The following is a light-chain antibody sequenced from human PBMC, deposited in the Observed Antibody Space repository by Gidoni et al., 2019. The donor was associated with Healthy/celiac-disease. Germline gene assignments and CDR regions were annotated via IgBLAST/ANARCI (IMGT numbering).Light chain of an antibody. CDR1: QSISSY. V-gene: IGKV1-39*01. Sequence: DIQMTQSPSSLSASVGDRVTITCRASQSISSYLNWYQQKPGKAPKLLIYAASRLQSGVPSRFSGSGSGKDFTLTSSSLQPEDFATYYCQQSDSTPLTFGGGTKVEIK. J-gene: IGKJ4*01. CDR3: QQSDSTPLT. CDR2: AAS.